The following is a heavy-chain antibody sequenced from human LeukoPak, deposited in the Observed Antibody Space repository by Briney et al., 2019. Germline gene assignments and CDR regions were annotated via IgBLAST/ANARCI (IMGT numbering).Heavy chain of an antibody. J-gene: IGHJ4*02. CDR2: INPNSGGT. D-gene: IGHD6-13*01. Sequence: ASVKVSCKASGYTFTDYYMHWVRQAPGQGLEWMGWINPNSGGTSYAPKFQGRVTMTSDTSISAAYMELSGLRSDDTALYYCARGGGYRSSWYEAYWGQGTLVTVSS. CDR3: ARGGGYRSSWYEAY. CDR1: GYTFTDYY. V-gene: IGHV1-2*02.